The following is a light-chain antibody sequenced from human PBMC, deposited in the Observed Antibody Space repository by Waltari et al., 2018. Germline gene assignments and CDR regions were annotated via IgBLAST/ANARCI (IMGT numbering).Light chain of an antibody. CDR1: NTDIGAYNY. J-gene: IGLJ2*01. CDR3: LAYTAVSTRV. V-gene: IGLV2-14*01. Sequence: QSALTQPASVSGSPGQSITISCTGTNTDIGAYNYVSWYQQHPGKAPKLIIYEVANRPSGVSNRFSGSKSGNTASLTISGLQAEDEADYYCLAYTAVSTRVFGGGTRVTVL. CDR2: EVA.